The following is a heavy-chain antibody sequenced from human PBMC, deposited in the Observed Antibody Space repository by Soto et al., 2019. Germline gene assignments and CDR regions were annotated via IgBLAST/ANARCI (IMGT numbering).Heavy chain of an antibody. CDR3: ATAGGSGWYGGAFDI. CDR2: ISYDGSNK. Sequence: QVQLVESGGGVVQPGRSLRLSCAAPGFTFSSYGMHWVRQAPGKGLEWVAVISYDGSNKYYADSVKGRFTISRDNSKNTLYLQMNSLRAEDTAVYYCATAGGSGWYGGAFDIWGQGTMVTVSS. CDR1: GFTFSSYG. J-gene: IGHJ3*02. D-gene: IGHD6-19*01. V-gene: IGHV3-30*03.